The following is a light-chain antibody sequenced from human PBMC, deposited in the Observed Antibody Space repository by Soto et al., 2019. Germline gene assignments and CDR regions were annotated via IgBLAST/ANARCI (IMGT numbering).Light chain of an antibody. CDR2: TAS. J-gene: IGKJ2*01. Sequence: DIQMTQSPSSLSASVGDSVTIPCRASQSITKYLNWYQQRSGRAPRLLIHTASSLRSGVPSRFSGSGSGSDFTLTISSLQPEDFATYFCQQSFSTPYTVGQGTKLEI. CDR3: QQSFSTPYT. CDR1: QSITKY. V-gene: IGKV1-39*01.